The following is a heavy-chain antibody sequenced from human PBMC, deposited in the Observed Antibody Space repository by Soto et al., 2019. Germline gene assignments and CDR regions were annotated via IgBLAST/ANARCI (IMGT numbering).Heavy chain of an antibody. CDR2: IYYSGST. Sequence: PSETLSLTCTVSGGSISSYYWIWIRQPPGKGLEWIGYIYYSGSTNYNPSLKSRVTISVDTSKNQFSLKLSSVTAADTAVYYCARHGGFSSGWYFGSSYNWFDPWGQGTLVTVSS. J-gene: IGHJ5*02. D-gene: IGHD6-19*01. CDR1: GGSISSYY. CDR3: ARHGGFSSGWYFGSSYNWFDP. V-gene: IGHV4-59*08.